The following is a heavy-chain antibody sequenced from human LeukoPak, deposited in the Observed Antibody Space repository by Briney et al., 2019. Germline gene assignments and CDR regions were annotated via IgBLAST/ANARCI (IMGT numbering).Heavy chain of an antibody. J-gene: IGHJ4*02. V-gene: IGHV4-39*01. CDR3: ARRGYASSWSFDY. CDR2: VYYSGST. CDR1: GGSISSSDYY. Sequence: SETLSLTCTVSGGSISSSDYYWGWIRQSPEKGLEWIGTVYYSGSTYYNPSLQGRVTISVDTSNNQFSLRLISVTAADTAVYYCARRGYASSWSFDYWGQGTLVTVSS. D-gene: IGHD6-13*01.